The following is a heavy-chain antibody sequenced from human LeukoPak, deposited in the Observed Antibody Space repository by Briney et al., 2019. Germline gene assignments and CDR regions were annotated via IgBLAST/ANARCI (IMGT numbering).Heavy chain of an antibody. CDR2: INHSGST. CDR3: ARDADTAMVFDY. J-gene: IGHJ4*02. Sequence: KTSETLSLTCTVSGGSISSSNFYWGWIRQPPGKGLEWIGEINHSGSTNYNPSLKSRVTISVDTSKNQFSLKLSSVTAADTAVYYCARDADTAMVFDYWGQGTLVTVSS. CDR1: GGSISSSNFY. D-gene: IGHD5-18*01. V-gene: IGHV4-39*07.